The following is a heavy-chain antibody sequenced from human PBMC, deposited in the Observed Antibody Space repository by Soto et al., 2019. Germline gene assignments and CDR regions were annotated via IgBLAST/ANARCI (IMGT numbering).Heavy chain of an antibody. CDR2: ISGSGGST. V-gene: IGHV3-23*01. CDR1: GFTFSSYA. CDR3: AKDRGYYDFWSGYPPTYYYYYMDV. D-gene: IGHD3-3*01. Sequence: GGSLRLSCAASGFTFSSYAMSWVRQAPGKGLEWVSAISGSGGSTYYADSVKGRFTISRDNSKNTLYLQMNSLRAEDTAVYYCAKDRGYYDFWSGYPPTYYYYYMDVWGKGTTVTVSS. J-gene: IGHJ6*03.